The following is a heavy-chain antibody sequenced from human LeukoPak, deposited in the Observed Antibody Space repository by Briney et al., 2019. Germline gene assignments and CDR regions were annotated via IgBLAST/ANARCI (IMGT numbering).Heavy chain of an antibody. Sequence: PGGSLRPSCAASGFTFSSYAMSWVRQAPGKGLEWVSAISGSGGSTYYADSVKGRFTISRDKSKNTLYLQMNSLRAEDTALYYCAKDFWSGYYSGYFDYWGQGTLVTVSS. J-gene: IGHJ4*02. D-gene: IGHD3-3*01. CDR2: ISGSGGST. V-gene: IGHV3-23*01. CDR3: AKDFWSGYYSGYFDY. CDR1: GFTFSSYA.